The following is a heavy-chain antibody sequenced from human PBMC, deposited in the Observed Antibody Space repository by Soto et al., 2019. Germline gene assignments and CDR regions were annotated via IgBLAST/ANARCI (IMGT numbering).Heavy chain of an antibody. J-gene: IGHJ6*02. D-gene: IGHD3-22*01. CDR1: GGTFSSYA. CDR3: ATLPLPYYYDSSPNGMDV. Sequence: QVQLVQSGAEVKKPGSSVKVSCTASGGTFSSYAISWVRQAPGQGLEWMGGIIPIFGTANYAQKFQGRVTITADESTSTAYMELSSLRSEDTAVYYCATLPLPYYYDSSPNGMDVWGQGTTVTVSS. CDR2: IIPIFGTA. V-gene: IGHV1-69*01.